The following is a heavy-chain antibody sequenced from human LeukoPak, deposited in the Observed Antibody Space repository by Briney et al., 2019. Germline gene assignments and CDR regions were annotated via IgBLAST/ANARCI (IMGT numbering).Heavy chain of an antibody. CDR2: MNPNSGDT. D-gene: IGHD5-18*01. Sequence: ASVKVSCKTSGYTFSSYDINWVRQATGQGLEWMGWMNPNSGDTSYAQKFQDRVTMTRNTSKSTAYMELSSLSSEDTAVYYCARTRGYSLGYSDYWGQGNLVTVSS. V-gene: IGHV1-8*01. CDR3: ARTRGYSLGYSDY. CDR1: GYTFSSYD. J-gene: IGHJ4*02.